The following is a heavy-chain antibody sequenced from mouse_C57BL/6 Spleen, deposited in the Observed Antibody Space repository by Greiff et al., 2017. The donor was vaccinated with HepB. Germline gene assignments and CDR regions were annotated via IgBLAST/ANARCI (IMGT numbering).Heavy chain of an antibody. Sequence: VQLQQSGAELVMPGASVKLSCKASGYTFTSYWMHWVKQRPGQGLEWIGEIDPSDSYTNYNQKFKGKSTLTVDKSSSTAYMQLSSLTSEDSAVYYCARSGTRLYAMDYWGQGTSVTVSS. J-gene: IGHJ4*01. D-gene: IGHD4-1*01. CDR3: ARSGTRLYAMDY. CDR2: IDPSDSYT. V-gene: IGHV1-69*01. CDR1: GYTFTSYW.